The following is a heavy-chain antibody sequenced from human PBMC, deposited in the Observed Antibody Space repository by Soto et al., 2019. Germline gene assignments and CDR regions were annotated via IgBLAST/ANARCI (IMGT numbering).Heavy chain of an antibody. J-gene: IGHJ6*03. Sequence: SLTLSLTCTFSGGSISSFYWSWIRQNPGKGLEWIGYIFYSGSTNCNSSLKSRVTISVDTSKNQFSLKQSSVPAPDPAVYFCARVGVVQLADCVGGCYYYMGVWDKGTTVTVSS. CDR2: IFYSGST. CDR3: ARVGVVQLADCVGGCYYYMGV. CDR1: GGSISSFY. D-gene: IGHD2-21*01. V-gene: IGHV4-59*01.